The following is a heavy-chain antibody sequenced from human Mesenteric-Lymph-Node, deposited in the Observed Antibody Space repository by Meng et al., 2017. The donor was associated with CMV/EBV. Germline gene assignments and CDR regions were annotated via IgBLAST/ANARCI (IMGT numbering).Heavy chain of an antibody. CDR1: GYTFTGYY. CDR2: NNPNSGGT. CDR3: ARDHYGSGSYSDKFDR. Sequence: GYTFTGYYVHWVRPATGQGLEWMGRNNPNSGGTNYAQKFQGRVTMTRDTTISTAYMELSRLRSDDTAVYYCARDHYGSGSYSDKFDRWGQGTLVTVSS. D-gene: IGHD3-10*01. V-gene: IGHV1-2*06. J-gene: IGHJ5*02.